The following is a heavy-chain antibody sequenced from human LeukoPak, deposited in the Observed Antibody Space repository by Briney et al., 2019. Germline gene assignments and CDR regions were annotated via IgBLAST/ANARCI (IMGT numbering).Heavy chain of an antibody. D-gene: IGHD3-3*01. V-gene: IGHV1-69*13. CDR2: IIPIFGTA. Sequence: SVKVSCKASGGTFSSYAISWVRQAPGQGLEWMGGIIPIFGTANYAQKFQGRVTITADESTSTAYMELSSLRSEDTAVYYCAADDLRSGYYSAPDYWGQGTLVTVSS. CDR1: GGTFSSYA. J-gene: IGHJ4*02. CDR3: AADDLRSGYYSAPDY.